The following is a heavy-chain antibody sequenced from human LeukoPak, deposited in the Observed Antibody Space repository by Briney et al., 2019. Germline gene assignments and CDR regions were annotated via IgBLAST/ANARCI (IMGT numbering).Heavy chain of an antibody. Sequence: QPGGSLRLSCSASGFIFSSYYMHWVRQAPGKGLEYVSAITTNGGSTYYADSVKGRITISRDNSKNTLYLQMSSLRADDTAVYYCVKDLRWLHQVARGMYFDYWGQGTLVTVSS. CDR3: VKDLRWLHQVARGMYFDY. V-gene: IGHV3-64D*06. J-gene: IGHJ4*02. CDR1: GFIFSSYY. CDR2: ITTNGGST. D-gene: IGHD6-19*01.